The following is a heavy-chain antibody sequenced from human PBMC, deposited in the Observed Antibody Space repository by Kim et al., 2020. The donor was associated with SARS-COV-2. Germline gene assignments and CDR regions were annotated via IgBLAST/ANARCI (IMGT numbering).Heavy chain of an antibody. Sequence: VKGRFTISRNNSKNTLYLQMNSLTTEDTALYYCVKEAAFTTVVVDYYFDYWGQGTLVTVSS. D-gene: IGHD2-15*01. CDR3: VKEAAFTTVVVDYYFDY. V-gene: IGHV3-30*02. J-gene: IGHJ4*02.